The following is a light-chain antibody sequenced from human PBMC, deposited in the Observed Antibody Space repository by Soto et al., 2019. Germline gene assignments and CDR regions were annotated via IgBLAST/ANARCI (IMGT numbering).Light chain of an antibody. Sequence: QSALTQPASVSGSPGQSITISCTGTSSDVGGYNYVSWYQHHPGKAPKLIIYEVSYRPSGVSDRFSASKSGNTASLTISGLQAEDEADYYCSSYTSNTTPYVFRTGTKLTVL. CDR2: EVS. CDR1: SSDVGGYNY. V-gene: IGLV2-14*01. J-gene: IGLJ1*01. CDR3: SSYTSNTTPYV.